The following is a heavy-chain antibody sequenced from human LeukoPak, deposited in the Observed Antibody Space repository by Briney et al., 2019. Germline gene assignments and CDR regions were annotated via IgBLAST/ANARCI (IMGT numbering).Heavy chain of an antibody. CDR3: ARYCSGGSCFDY. V-gene: IGHV4-59*01. D-gene: IGHD2-15*01. Sequence: SETLSLTCTVSGGSISSYYWSWIRQPPGKGLEWIGYIYYSGSTNYNPSLKSRVTISVDTSKNHFSLKLSSVTAADTAVYYCARYCSGGSCFDYWGQGTLVTVSS. CDR1: GGSISSYY. CDR2: IYYSGST. J-gene: IGHJ4*02.